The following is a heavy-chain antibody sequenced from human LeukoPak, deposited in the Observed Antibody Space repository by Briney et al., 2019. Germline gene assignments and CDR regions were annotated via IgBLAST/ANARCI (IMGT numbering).Heavy chain of an antibody. CDR3: AKWNYAFDS. CDR2: INPDGSDE. CDR1: GLSFSTYR. D-gene: IGHD3-16*01. J-gene: IGHJ4*02. V-gene: IGHV3-7*01. Sequence: QPGGSLRLSCAASGLSFSTYRMTWVRQAPGKGLECVANINPDGSDEDYVDTVKGRFTVSRDNAKSLVYLQMNSLRAADTAVYYCAKWNYAFDSWGQGTLVTVSS.